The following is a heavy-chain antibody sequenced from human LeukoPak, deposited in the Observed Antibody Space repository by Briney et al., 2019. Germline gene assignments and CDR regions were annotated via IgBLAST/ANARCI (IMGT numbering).Heavy chain of an antibody. CDR2: IYYSGSA. J-gene: IGHJ4*02. V-gene: IGHV4-39*01. D-gene: IGHD2-2*01. CDR3: ARLRTYCSSSSCFLYVFEY. Sequence: TSETLSLTCTVSGGSISSSRYYWGWIRQPPGQGVEWIGSIYYSGSAYYNPSLKSRVTISVDTSKNQFSLKLSSVTAADTAVYYCARLRTYCSSSSCFLYVFEYWGQGTLVTVSS. CDR1: GGSISSSRYY.